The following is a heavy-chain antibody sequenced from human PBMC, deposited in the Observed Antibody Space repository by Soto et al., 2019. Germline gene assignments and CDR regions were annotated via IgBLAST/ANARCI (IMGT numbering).Heavy chain of an antibody. J-gene: IGHJ6*04. V-gene: IGHV1-18*04. CDR1: GYTFTSYG. Sequence: ASVKVSCKASGYTFTSYGISWVRQAPGQGLEWMGWISAYNGNTNYAQKLQGRVTMTTDTSTSTAYMELRSLRSDDTAVYYCARGTIAARDYYYYGMDVWGKGTTVTVSS. D-gene: IGHD6-6*01. CDR3: ARGTIAARDYYYYGMDV. CDR2: ISAYNGNT.